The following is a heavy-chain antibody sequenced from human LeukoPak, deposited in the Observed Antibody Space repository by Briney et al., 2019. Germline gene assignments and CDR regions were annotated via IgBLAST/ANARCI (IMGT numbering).Heavy chain of an antibody. V-gene: IGHV3-11*04. CDR1: GFTFSDYY. J-gene: IGHJ4*02. D-gene: IGHD1-26*01. CDR3: ARDCGSYSYYFDY. CDR2: ISSSGSAI. Sequence: GGSLRLSCAASGFTFSDYYMSWIRQAPGKGLEWVSYISSSGSAIYYADSVKGRFTISRDNAKNSLYLQMNSLRAGDTAVYYCARDCGSYSYYFDYWGQGTLVTVSS.